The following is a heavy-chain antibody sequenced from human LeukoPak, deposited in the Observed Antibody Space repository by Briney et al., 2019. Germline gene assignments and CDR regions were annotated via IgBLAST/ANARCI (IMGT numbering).Heavy chain of an antibody. CDR3: AKDRIRVVTATEKVGRAFDI. J-gene: IGHJ3*02. V-gene: IGHV3-23*01. D-gene: IGHD2-21*02. Sequence: PGASLRLSCAASGFTFSSYAMSWVRQAPGKGLEWVSAISGSGGSTYYADSVKGRFTISRDNSKNTLYLQMNSLRAEDTAVYYCAKDRIRVVTATEKVGRAFDIWGQGTMVTVSS. CDR1: GFTFSSYA. CDR2: ISGSGGST.